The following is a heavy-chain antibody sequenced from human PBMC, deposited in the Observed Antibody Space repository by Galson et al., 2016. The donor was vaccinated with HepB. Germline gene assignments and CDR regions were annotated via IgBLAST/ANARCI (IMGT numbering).Heavy chain of an antibody. J-gene: IGHJ4*02. CDR3: ARDGPSSGWYDFGF. Sequence: SLRLSCAASGLSLSNYAMHWVRQAPGKGLEWVAVIWSDGNRKYYGDSVKGRFTVSRDSSMKMLFLQMNSLRAEDTAVYHCARDGPSSGWYDFGFWGQGTLVTVSS. CDR2: IWSDGNRK. CDR1: GLSLSNYA. D-gene: IGHD6-19*01. V-gene: IGHV3-33*01.